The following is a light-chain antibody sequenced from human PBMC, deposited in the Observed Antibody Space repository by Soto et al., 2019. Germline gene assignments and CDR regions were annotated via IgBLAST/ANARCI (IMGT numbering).Light chain of an antibody. J-gene: IGLJ2*01. CDR3: SSYTTTSTL. Sequence: QSALTQPASVSGSPGQSITISCTGTSSDIGYYNYVSWYQQHPGKSPKLMIYDVSSRPSGVSDRFSGSRTGNTAYLTISGLQSENQADYYCSSYTTTSTLFGGGTKLTV. CDR2: DVS. V-gene: IGLV2-14*01. CDR1: SSDIGYYNY.